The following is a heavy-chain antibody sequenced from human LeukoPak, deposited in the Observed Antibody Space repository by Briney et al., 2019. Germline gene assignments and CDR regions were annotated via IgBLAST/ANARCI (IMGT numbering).Heavy chain of an antibody. CDR1: GFTLSSYD. V-gene: IGHV3-30*03. Sequence: GGSLRLSCAASGFTLSSYDMHWVRQAPGKGLEWVAVISYDGSNKYYADSVKGRFTITRDNAKNSLYLQMNSLRAEDTAVYYYARVSRQPNGWGSNWSDPWGQGTLVTVSS. CDR2: ISYDGSNK. J-gene: IGHJ5*02. CDR3: ARVSRQPNGWGSNWSDP. D-gene: IGHD6-19*01.